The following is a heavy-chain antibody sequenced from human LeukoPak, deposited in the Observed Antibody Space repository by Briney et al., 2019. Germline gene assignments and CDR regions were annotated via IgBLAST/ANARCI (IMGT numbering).Heavy chain of an antibody. Sequence: GRSLRLSCAASGFTFRSYAIHWVRQAPGKGLEWVAGISYDGSNKYFADSVKGRFTISRDNSKITLHLQMNSLRAEDTAIYYCARDQGYSCDSAGREYFQHWGQGTLVTVSS. J-gene: IGHJ1*01. V-gene: IGHV3-30*04. CDR2: ISYDGSNK. CDR3: ARDQGYSCDSAGREYFQH. D-gene: IGHD2-15*01. CDR1: GFTFRSYA.